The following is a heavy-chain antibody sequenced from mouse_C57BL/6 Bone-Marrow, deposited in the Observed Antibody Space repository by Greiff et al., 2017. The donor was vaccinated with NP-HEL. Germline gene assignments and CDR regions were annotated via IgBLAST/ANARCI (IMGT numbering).Heavy chain of an antibody. J-gene: IGHJ2*01. CDR3: TRAAYYGSSHFDY. CDR2: ISSGGDYI. Sequence: EVKLMESGEGLVKPGGSLKLSCAASGFTFSSYAMSWVRQTPEKRLEWVAYISSGGDYIYYADTVKGRFTISRDNARNTLYLQMSSLKSEDTAMYYCTRAAYYGSSHFDYWGQGTTLTVSS. D-gene: IGHD1-1*01. CDR1: GFTFSSYA. V-gene: IGHV5-9-1*02.